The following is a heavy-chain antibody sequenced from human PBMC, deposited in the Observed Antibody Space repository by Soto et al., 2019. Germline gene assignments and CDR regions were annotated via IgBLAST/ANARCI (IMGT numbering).Heavy chain of an antibody. CDR3: AKENGYSSTWFEFDY. CDR1: GFTVSSNY. D-gene: IGHD6-13*01. Sequence: GESLKISCAASGFTVSSNYMSWVRQAPGKGLEWVSVIYSGGSTYYADSVKGRFTISRDNSKNTLYLQMNSLRAEDTAVYYCAKENGYSSTWFEFDYWGQGTLVTASS. V-gene: IGHV3-53*01. CDR2: IYSGGST. J-gene: IGHJ4*02.